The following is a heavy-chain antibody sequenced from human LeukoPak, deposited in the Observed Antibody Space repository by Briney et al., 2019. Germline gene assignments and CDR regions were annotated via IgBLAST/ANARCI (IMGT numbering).Heavy chain of an antibody. CDR1: GFTVSSNY. J-gene: IGHJ4*02. CDR3: ATLNSFGNDY. CDR2: IYSAGSR. D-gene: IGHD5-18*01. Sequence: GGSLRLSCAASGFTVSSNYMSWVRQPPGKGLEWVSIIYSAGSRYYADSVRGRFTISRDDSKNTVYLQINSLRAEDTAVYYCATLNSFGNDYWGQGVLVTVSS. V-gene: IGHV3-53*01.